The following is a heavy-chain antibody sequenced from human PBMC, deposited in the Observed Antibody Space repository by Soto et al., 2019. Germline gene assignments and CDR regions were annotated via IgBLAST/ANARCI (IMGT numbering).Heavy chain of an antibody. CDR3: AKGWEHYYFDY. CDR2: ISYDGSNK. V-gene: IGHV3-30*18. CDR1: GFTFSSYG. D-gene: IGHD1-26*01. Sequence: QVQLVESGGGVVQPGRSLRLSCAASGFTFSSYGMHWVRQAPGKGLEWVAVISYDGSNKYYADSVKGRFTISRDNSKNTLYLQMNSLRAEDTAVCYCAKGWEHYYFDYWGQGTLVTVSS. J-gene: IGHJ4*02.